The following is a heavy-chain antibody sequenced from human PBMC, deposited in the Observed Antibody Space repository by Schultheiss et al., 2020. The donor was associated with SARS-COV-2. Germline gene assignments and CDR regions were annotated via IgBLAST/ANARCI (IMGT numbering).Heavy chain of an antibody. Sequence: SETLSLTCTVSGGSISGYYWSWIRQPPGKRLEWIGEINHSGSTNYNPSLKSRVTISVDTSKNQFSLKLSSVTAADTAVYYCARGPDLDIVVVPAAIPFDYWGQGTLVTVSS. D-gene: IGHD2-2*03. CDR2: INHSGST. J-gene: IGHJ4*02. V-gene: IGHV4-34*01. CDR3: ARGPDLDIVVVPAAIPFDY. CDR1: GGSISGYY.